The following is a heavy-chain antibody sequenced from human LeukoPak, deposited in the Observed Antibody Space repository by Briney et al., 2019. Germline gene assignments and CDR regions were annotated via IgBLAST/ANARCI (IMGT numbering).Heavy chain of an antibody. J-gene: IGHJ6*02. CDR3: ASGGDYSYYYYGMDV. Sequence: PGGSLRLSCAASGFIVSSNYMSWVRQAPGKGLEWVSVIFSSGSTYYADSVKGRSTISRDNSKNTLYLQMNSLRAEDTAVYYCASGGDYSYYYYGMDVWGQGTTVTVSS. CDR2: IFSSGST. V-gene: IGHV3-53*01. D-gene: IGHD4-17*01. CDR1: GFIVSSNY.